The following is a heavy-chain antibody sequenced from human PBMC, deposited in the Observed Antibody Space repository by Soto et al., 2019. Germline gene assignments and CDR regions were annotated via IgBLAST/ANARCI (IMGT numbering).Heavy chain of an antibody. Sequence: EVQLLESGGGLVQPGGSLRLSCAASGFTFSSYAMSWVRQAPGKGLEWVSAISGSGGSTYYADSVKGRFTISRDNSKNTLDLEMNSLRAEDTAVYYCAKDPEYSSSWLTRHNWFDPWGQGTLVTVSS. V-gene: IGHV3-23*01. CDR2: ISGSGGST. J-gene: IGHJ5*02. CDR3: AKDPEYSSSWLTRHNWFDP. CDR1: GFTFSSYA. D-gene: IGHD6-13*01.